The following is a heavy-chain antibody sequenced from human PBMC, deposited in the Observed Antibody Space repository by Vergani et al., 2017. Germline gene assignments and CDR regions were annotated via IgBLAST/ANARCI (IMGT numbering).Heavy chain of an antibody. CDR1: GFTFTGYY. J-gene: IGHJ5*02. Sequence: QVQLVESGGGLVKPGGSLRLSCAASGFTFTGYYMHWVRQAPGQGLEWMGWINPNSGGTNYAQKFQGRVTMTRDTSISTAYMELSRLRSDDTAVYYCACLPVNTGGWFDPWGQGTLVTVSS. V-gene: IGHV1-2*02. CDR2: INPNSGGT. CDR3: ACLPVNTGGWFDP. D-gene: IGHD2-2*01.